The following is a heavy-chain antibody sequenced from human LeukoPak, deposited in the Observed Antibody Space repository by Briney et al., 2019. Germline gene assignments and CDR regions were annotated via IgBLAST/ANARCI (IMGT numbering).Heavy chain of an antibody. D-gene: IGHD6-13*01. CDR3: ARGDQYSSSWYGSHHYYYMDV. J-gene: IGHJ6*03. CDR2: IYYSGST. CDR1: GGSISSSSYY. V-gene: IGHV4-39*07. Sequence: SETLSLTCTVSGGSISSSSYYWGWIRQPPGKGLEWIGSIYYSGSTYYNPSLKSRVTISVDTSKNQFSLKLSSVTAADTAVYYCARGDQYSSSWYGSHHYYYMDVWGKGTTVTVSS.